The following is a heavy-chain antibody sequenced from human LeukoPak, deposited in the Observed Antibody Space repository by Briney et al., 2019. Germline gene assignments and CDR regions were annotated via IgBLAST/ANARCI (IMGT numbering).Heavy chain of an antibody. J-gene: IGHJ4*02. CDR1: GFTYCSYS. D-gene: IGHD6-19*01. CDR2: ISSRSSYK. V-gene: IGHV3-21*01. Sequence: GGSLRLPCAAPGFTYCSYSMICVRESPGKALECVSSISSRSSYKFYADSVKGRFPLSRDNDKTAMYLQMHSLRAGDKAVYYCARAIAVAGLDYWGRGTLVTVSS. CDR3: ARAIAVAGLDY.